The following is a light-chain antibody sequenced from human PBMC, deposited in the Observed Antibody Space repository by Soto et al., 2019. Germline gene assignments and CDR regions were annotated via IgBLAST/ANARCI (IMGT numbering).Light chain of an antibody. CDR1: QGISSW. CDR3: QHYNSYSEA. J-gene: IGKJ1*01. Sequence: DLQMPQSPSSVNDPVGEGVTITGLASQGISSWLAWYQQKPGKAPNLLIYAASSLHSGVPSRFSGSGSGTDFTLTISSLQPEDFATYYCQHYNSYSEAFGQGTKVDIK. V-gene: IGKV1D-16*01. CDR2: AAS.